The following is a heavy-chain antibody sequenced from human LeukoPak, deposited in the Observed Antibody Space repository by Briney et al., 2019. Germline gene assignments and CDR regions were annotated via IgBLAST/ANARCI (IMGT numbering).Heavy chain of an antibody. J-gene: IGHJ5*02. CDR2: IIPFLGEV. CDR3: SPCGHAYDWFGP. V-gene: IGHV1-69*04. D-gene: IGHD5-12*01. CDR1: GATLNIGHA. Sequence: SVKVSCKAFGATLNIGHAFIWARQAPGQGLQWMGRIIPFLGEVNYAQNFRGRVSFTADKSTATMYMEMKSLRLDDTAIYYCSPCGHAYDWFGPWGQGTLVTVSS.